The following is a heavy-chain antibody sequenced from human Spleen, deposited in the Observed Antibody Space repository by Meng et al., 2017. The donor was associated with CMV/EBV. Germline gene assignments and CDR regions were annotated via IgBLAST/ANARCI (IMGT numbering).Heavy chain of an antibody. D-gene: IGHD3-10*01. Sequence: GSLRLSCAASGFTFSSYEMNWVRQAPGKGLEWVSYISSSGSTIYYADSVKGRFTISRDNAKNSLYLQMNSLRAEDTAVYYCARDRGAGSYYNGYYYGVDVWGQGTTVTVSS. J-gene: IGHJ6*02. V-gene: IGHV3-48*03. CDR3: ARDRGAGSYYNGYYYGVDV. CDR2: ISSSGSTI. CDR1: GFTFSSYE.